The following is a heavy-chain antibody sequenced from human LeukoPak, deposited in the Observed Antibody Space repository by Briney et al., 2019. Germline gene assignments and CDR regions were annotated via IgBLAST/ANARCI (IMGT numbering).Heavy chain of an antibody. D-gene: IGHD3-9*01. CDR2: FDPQDGET. Sequence: ASVKVSCKVSGYTRTELSMHWVRQAPGKGLEWMVGFDPQDGETIYAQKFQGRVTMTEDTSTDTAYMELSSLRSEDTAVYYCARGYFDWLSNSYYFDYWGQGTLVTVSS. CDR3: ARGYFDWLSNSYYFDY. J-gene: IGHJ4*02. V-gene: IGHV1-24*01. CDR1: GYTRTELS.